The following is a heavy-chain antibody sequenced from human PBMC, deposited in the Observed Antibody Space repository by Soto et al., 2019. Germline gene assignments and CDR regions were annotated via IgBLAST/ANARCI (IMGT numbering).Heavy chain of an antibody. J-gene: IGHJ3*02. D-gene: IGHD3-22*01. CDR1: GFTVSSNY. CDR2: IYSGGST. CDR3: ARGYYYDSSGYYPDAFDI. Sequence: PGGSLRLSCAASGFTVSSNYMSWVRQAPGKGLEWVSVIYSGGSTYYADSVKGRFTISRDNSKNTLYLQMNSLRAEDTAVYYCARGYYYDSSGYYPDAFDIWGQGTMVTVSS. V-gene: IGHV3-53*01.